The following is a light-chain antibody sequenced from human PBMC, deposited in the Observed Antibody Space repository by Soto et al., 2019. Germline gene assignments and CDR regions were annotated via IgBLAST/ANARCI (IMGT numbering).Light chain of an antibody. CDR3: QQYVSSWT. Sequence: EIVLTQPPATLSLSRGERATLSCRASQTVSSSLAWYQQKPGQAPRLLIYDASNRATGIPARFSGSGSGTDFTLTICRLEPEAFAVYFCQQYVSSWTFGQGTKVDIK. CDR2: DAS. V-gene: IGKV3-11*01. CDR1: QTVSSS. J-gene: IGKJ1*01.